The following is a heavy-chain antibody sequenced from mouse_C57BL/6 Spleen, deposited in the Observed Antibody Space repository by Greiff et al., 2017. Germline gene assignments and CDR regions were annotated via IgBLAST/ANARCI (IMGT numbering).Heavy chain of an antibody. J-gene: IGHJ3*01. Sequence: LQQSGAELVRPGASVKMSCKASGYTFTSYNMHWVKQTPRQGLEWIGAIYPGNGDTSYNQKFKGKATLTVDKSSSTAYMQLISLTSEDSAVYFCARSLFYHSLGGFAYWGQGTLVTVSA. V-gene: IGHV1-12*01. CDR1: GYTFTSYN. D-gene: IGHD2-12*01. CDR3: ARSLFYHSLGGFAY. CDR2: IYPGNGDT.